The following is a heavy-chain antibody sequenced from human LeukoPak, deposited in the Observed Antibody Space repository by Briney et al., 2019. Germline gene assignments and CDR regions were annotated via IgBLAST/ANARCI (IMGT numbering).Heavy chain of an antibody. J-gene: IGHJ4*02. D-gene: IGHD6-19*01. CDR1: GFTFSSYD. Sequence: GGSLRLSCAVSGFTFSSYDMHWVRQAPGKGLEWVAAIRYDGKNQYYVDPVKGRLTISRDNSRHIPYLQMNSLRVEDTAVYFCSIVAVASDFDYWGQGTLVTVSS. CDR2: IRYDGKNQ. CDR3: SIVAVASDFDY. V-gene: IGHV3-33*01.